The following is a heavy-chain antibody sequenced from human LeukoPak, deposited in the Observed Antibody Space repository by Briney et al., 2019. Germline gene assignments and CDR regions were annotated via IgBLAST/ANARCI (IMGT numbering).Heavy chain of an antibody. V-gene: IGHV4-34*01. Sequence: SETLSLTCAVYGGSFSGYYWSWIRQPPGKGLEWIGEINHSGSTNYNPSLKSRVTISVDTSKNQFSLKLSSVTAADTAVYYCAGGVVVVPAAIAGYCFDPGGQGTLFPVSS. CDR2: INHSGST. D-gene: IGHD2-2*01. CDR1: GGSFSGYY. J-gene: IGHJ5*02. CDR3: AGGVVVVPAAIAGYCFDP.